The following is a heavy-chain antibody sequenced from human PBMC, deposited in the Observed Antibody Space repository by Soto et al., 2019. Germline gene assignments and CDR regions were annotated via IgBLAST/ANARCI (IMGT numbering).Heavy chain of an antibody. CDR3: ARDPGQYSGSYPGMDV. CDR2: INPSGGST. Sequence: GASVKVSCKASGYTFTSYYMHWVRQAPGQGLEWMGIINPSGGSTSYAQKFQGRVTMTRDTSTSTVYMELSSLRSEDTAVYYCARDPGQYSGSYPGMDVWGQGTTVTVSS. V-gene: IGHV1-46*01. D-gene: IGHD1-26*01. J-gene: IGHJ6*02. CDR1: GYTFTSYY.